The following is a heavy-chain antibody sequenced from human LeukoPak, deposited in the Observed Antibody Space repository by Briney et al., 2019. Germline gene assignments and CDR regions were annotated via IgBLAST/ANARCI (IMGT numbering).Heavy chain of an antibody. CDR3: ARVEYYYDSSGFFSAFDI. CDR1: GYTFTGYY. D-gene: IGHD3-22*01. V-gene: IGHV1-2*02. Sequence: ASVKVSCKASGYTFTGYYMHWVRQAPGQGLEWMGWINPNSGGTNYAQKFQGRVTMTRDTSISTAYMELRSLRSDDTAVYYCARVEYYYDSSGFFSAFDIWGQGTMVTVSS. J-gene: IGHJ3*02. CDR2: INPNSGGT.